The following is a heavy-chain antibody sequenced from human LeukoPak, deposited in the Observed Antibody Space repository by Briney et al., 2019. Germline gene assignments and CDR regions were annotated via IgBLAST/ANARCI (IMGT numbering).Heavy chain of an antibody. CDR2: ISWNSSTL. CDR1: GFTFDDSA. J-gene: IGHJ4*02. CDR3: AKDINSSGRRSYFDS. V-gene: IGHV3-9*01. Sequence: GRSLRLSCVASGFTFDDSAMHWVRQVTGKGLEWVSGISWNSSTLDYADSVKGRFTISRDNAKNSLYLQMNSLRTGDTAFYYCAKDINSSGRRSYFDSWGQGILVTVSS. D-gene: IGHD6-19*01.